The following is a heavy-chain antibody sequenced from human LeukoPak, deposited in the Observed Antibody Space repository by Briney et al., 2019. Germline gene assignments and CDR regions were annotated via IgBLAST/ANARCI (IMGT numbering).Heavy chain of an antibody. CDR2: INWNGGST. J-gene: IGHJ4*02. CDR3: ARDPASIAAAGTGFTSGDY. CDR1: GFTFDDYG. V-gene: IGHV3-20*04. Sequence: PGGSLRLSCAASGFTFDDYGMSWVRQAPGKGLEWVSGINWNGGSTGYADSVKGRFTISRDNAKNSLYLQMNSLRAEDTALYYCARDPASIAAAGTGFTSGDYWGQGTLVTVSS. D-gene: IGHD6-13*01.